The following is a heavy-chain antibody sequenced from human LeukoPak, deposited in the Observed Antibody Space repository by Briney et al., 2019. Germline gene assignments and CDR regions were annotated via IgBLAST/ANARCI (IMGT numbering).Heavy chain of an antibody. CDR2: IFYRGST. Sequence: SETLSLTCTVSGASISSYYWSWIRQPPGEGLEWIGYIFYRGSTNYNPSLKSRVTISVDTSKNQFSLKLSSVTAANTAVYYCASGPYPAAGTDHQFDYWGQGILVTVFS. CDR3: ASGPYPAAGTDHQFDY. CDR1: GASISSYY. D-gene: IGHD6-13*01. J-gene: IGHJ4*02. V-gene: IGHV4-59*01.